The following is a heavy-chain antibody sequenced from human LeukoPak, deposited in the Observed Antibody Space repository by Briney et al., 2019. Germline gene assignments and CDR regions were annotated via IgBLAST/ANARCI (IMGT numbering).Heavy chain of an antibody. V-gene: IGHV4-59*01. CDR3: ARASTYYDILTGYPRVFDY. Sequence: PSETLSLTCAVYGGSFSGYYWSWIRQPPGKGLEWIGYIYYSGSTNYNPSLKSRVTISVDTSKNQFSLKLSSVTAADTAVYYCARASTYYDILTGYPRVFDYWGQGTLVTVSS. CDR2: IYYSGST. CDR1: GGSFSGYY. D-gene: IGHD3-9*01. J-gene: IGHJ4*02.